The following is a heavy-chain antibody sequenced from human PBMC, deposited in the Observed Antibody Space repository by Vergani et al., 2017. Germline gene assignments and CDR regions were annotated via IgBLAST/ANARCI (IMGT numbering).Heavy chain of an antibody. CDR1: GFTFSSYW. Sequence: VQLVESGGGLVQPGGSLSLSCAASGFTFSSYWMSWVRQAPGKGLEWVAVISYDGSNKYYADSVKGRFTISRDNSKNTLYLQMNSLRAEDTAVYYCAKDHLILTRRYYYGMHVWGQGP. J-gene: IGHJ6*02. D-gene: IGHD3-9*01. CDR2: ISYDGSNK. CDR3: AKDHLILTRRYYYGMHV. V-gene: IGHV3-30*18.